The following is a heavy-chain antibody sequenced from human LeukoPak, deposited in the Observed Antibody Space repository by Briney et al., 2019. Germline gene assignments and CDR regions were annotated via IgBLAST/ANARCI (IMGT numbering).Heavy chain of an antibody. CDR3: ARDWGSSGEFDY. CDR1: EFTFSNYA. V-gene: IGHV3-30-3*01. J-gene: IGHJ4*02. CDR2: ISYDGNTI. Sequence: PGRSLRLSCAASEFTFSNYALHWVRQAPGKGLQWVAVISYDGNTIHHADSVKGRFIISRDTSKNTLYLQMNSLRAEDTAVYYCARDWGSSGEFDYWGQGTLVTVSS. D-gene: IGHD6-6*01.